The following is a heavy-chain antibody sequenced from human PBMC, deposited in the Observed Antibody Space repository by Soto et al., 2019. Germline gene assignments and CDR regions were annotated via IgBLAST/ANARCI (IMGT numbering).Heavy chain of an antibody. Sequence: GGSLRPAGAASGFTFSNWVMHWVHQAPGKGLVWVAVLSFDGINKYLADPVKGRFTISRDNSKNALYLQMNSLRAEDTAFYDCAKHMSGDAKDTCDIWGQETMVTVS. CDR3: AKHMSGDAKDTCDI. CDR1: GFTFSNWV. D-gene: IGHD3-10*02. J-gene: IGHJ3*02. V-gene: IGHV3-30*18. CDR2: LSFDGINK.